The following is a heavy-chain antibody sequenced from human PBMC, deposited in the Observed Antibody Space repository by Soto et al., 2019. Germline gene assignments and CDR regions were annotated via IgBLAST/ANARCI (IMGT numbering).Heavy chain of an antibody. CDR1: GGSISSYY. J-gene: IGHJ6*03. CDR3: ARTGLYGSGSYYNDDYYYYYYMDV. CDR2: IYYSGST. D-gene: IGHD3-10*01. V-gene: IGHV4-59*01. Sequence: SETLSLTCTVSGGSISSYYWSWIRQPPGKGLEWIGYIYYSGSTNYNPSLKSRVTISVDTSKNQFSLKLSSVTAADTAVYYCARTGLYGSGSYYNDDYYYYYYMDVWGKGTTVTVSS.